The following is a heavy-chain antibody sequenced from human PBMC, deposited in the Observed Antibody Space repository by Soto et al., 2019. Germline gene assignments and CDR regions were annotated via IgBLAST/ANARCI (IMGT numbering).Heavy chain of an antibody. J-gene: IGHJ4*02. CDR1: GYTFTNYY. V-gene: IGHV1-69*06. Sequence: SVNVSCKASGYTFTNYYIHWVRQAPGQGLEWMGGIIPIFGTANYAQKFQGRVTITADKSTSTAYMELSSLRSEDTAVYYCARGLPKKTDNYYFDYWGQGTLVTVS. CDR3: ARGLPKKTDNYYFDY. CDR2: IIPIFGTA.